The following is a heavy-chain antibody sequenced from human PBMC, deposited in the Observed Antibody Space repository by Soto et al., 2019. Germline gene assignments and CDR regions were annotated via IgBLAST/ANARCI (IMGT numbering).Heavy chain of an antibody. V-gene: IGHV4-31*03. J-gene: IGHJ3*02. CDR1: GGSISSGNHY. CDR3: ARDAIVAADTDAFDI. D-gene: IGHD6-13*01. CDR2: ISYTGTT. Sequence: QVQLQESGPGLVKPSQTLSLTCTVSGGSISSGNHYWSWIRQHPEKGLEWIGYISYTGTTYYNPSLRSRVSISIDTSKNQFSLKVGSVTAADTAVFYCARDAIVAADTDAFDIWGQGTMVTVST.